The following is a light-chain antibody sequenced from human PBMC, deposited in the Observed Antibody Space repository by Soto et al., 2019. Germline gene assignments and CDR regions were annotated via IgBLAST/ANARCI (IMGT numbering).Light chain of an antibody. Sequence: DIQMTQSPSTLSASVGDRVTITCRASQSISSWLAWYQPRPREAPKLLIYGASSLESGVPSRFSGSGSGTEFTLTISSLQPTDFATYYCQQYASSSPTFGQGTKLEI. J-gene: IGKJ2*01. CDR1: QSISSW. CDR3: QQYASSSPT. CDR2: GAS. V-gene: IGKV1-5*01.